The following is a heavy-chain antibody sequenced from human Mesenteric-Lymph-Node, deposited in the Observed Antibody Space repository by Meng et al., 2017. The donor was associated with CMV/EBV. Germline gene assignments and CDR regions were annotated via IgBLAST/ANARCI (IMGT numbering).Heavy chain of an antibody. CDR2: IYPGDSDT. CDR1: FHSYW. CDR3: ARLTSVDIVATSVDYFDY. Sequence: FHSYWIGWGRQMPGKRLEWMGIIYPGDSDTRYSPSFQGQVTISADKSISTAYLQWSSLKASDTAMYYCARLTSVDIVATSVDYFDYWGQGTLVTVSS. J-gene: IGHJ4*02. D-gene: IGHD5-12*01. V-gene: IGHV5-51*01.